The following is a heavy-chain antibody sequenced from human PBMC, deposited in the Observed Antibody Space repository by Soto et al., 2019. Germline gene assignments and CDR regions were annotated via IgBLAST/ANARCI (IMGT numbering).Heavy chain of an antibody. V-gene: IGHV4-34*01. J-gene: IGHJ4*02. Sequence: SETLSLTCAVYGGSFSGYYWSWIRQPPGKGLEWIGEINHSGSTNYNPSLKSRVTISVDTSKNQFSLKLSSVTAADTAVYYCARLAARYSSSSSGYWGQGTLVTVSS. CDR2: INHSGST. CDR1: GGSFSGYY. D-gene: IGHD6-13*01. CDR3: ARLAARYSSSSSGY.